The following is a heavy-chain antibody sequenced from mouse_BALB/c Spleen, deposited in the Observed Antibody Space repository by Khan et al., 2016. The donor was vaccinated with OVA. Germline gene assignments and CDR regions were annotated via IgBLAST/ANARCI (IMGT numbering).Heavy chain of an antibody. V-gene: IGHV5-9-3*01. CDR3: ARSLVDYHAMDY. CDR1: GFTFSTYA. D-gene: IGHD2-2*01. Sequence: EVQLQESGGGLVKPGGSLTLSCSASGFTFSTYAMSWVRQTPEKRLEWVATISSGGHYTFYPDSVKGRFTISRDNAENTLDLQMSSLTSEDTAMYYCARSLVDYHAMDYWGQGTSFTVSS. J-gene: IGHJ4*01. CDR2: ISSGGHYT.